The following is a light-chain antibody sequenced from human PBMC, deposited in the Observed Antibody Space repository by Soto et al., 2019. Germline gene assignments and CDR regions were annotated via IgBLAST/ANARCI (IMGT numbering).Light chain of an antibody. CDR2: GAA. CDR3: QYYGNSPLK. V-gene: IGKV3-20*01. J-gene: IGKJ1*01. CDR1: QSVRSS. Sequence: LAQSPAPLSVAPGAGAGLSCVPSQSVRSSLAWYQQKPGQAHRLRIYGAATRATGIPDWFRGGGSGTDFTLTATRLEPEDFAVCYWQYYGNSPLKFGQGTKVDIK.